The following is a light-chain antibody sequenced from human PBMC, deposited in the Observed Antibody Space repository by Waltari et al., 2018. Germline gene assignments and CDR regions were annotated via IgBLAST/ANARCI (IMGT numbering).Light chain of an antibody. CDR3: QHYVRLPAT. Sequence: EIVLAQSPGTLSLSPGERATLSCRASQSVSRSLAWYQQKPGQAPRLLIYGPSIRATGIPDRVSGSGSGTDFSLTISRLESEDFAVYYCQHYVRLPATFGQGTKVEIK. V-gene: IGKV3-20*01. J-gene: IGKJ1*01. CDR2: GPS. CDR1: QSVSRS.